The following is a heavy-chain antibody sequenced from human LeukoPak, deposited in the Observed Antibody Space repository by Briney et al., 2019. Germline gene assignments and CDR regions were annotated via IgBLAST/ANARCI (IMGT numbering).Heavy chain of an antibody. CDR2: IKQDGSEK. CDR1: GFTFSSYW. Sequence: GGSLRLSCAASGFTFSSYWMSWVRQAPGKGLEWVANIKQDGSEKYYVDSVKGRFTISRDNAKNSLCLQMNSLRAEDTAVYYCARVITIFGVDGGWFDPWGQGTLVTVSS. V-gene: IGHV3-7*01. J-gene: IGHJ5*02. CDR3: ARVITIFGVDGGWFDP. D-gene: IGHD3-3*01.